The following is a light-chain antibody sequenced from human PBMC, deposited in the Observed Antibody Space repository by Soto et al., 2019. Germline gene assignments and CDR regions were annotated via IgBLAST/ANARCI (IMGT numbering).Light chain of an antibody. CDR3: QQYYTYPWT. Sequence: AIRMTQSPSSLSASTGDRVTITCRASQGVNSYLAWYQQKPGKAPKLLIYAASTLQSGLTSRFSGSGSGTDFTLTISCLQSDDFATYYCQQYYTYPWTFGQVTMVEL. CDR2: AAS. V-gene: IGKV1-8*01. J-gene: IGKJ1*01. CDR1: QGVNSY.